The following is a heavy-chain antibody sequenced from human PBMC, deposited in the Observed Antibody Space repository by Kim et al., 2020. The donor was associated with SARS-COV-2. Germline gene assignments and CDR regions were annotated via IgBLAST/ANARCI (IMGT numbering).Heavy chain of an antibody. V-gene: IGHV4-34*01. CDR2: INHSGST. J-gene: IGHJ6*02. D-gene: IGHD6-6*01. CDR3: ARGYSTSQRYYYYGMDV. CDR1: GGSFSGYY. Sequence: SETLSLTCAVYGGSFSGYYWSWIRQPPGKGLEWIGEINHSGSTNYNPSLKSRVTISVDTSKNQFSLKLSSVTAADTAVYYCARGYSTSQRYYYYGMDVWGQGTTVTVSS.